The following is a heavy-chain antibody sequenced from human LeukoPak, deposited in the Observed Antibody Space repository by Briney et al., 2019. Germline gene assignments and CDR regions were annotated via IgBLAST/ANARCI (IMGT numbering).Heavy chain of an antibody. CDR3: ATRYFDWFDAFDI. V-gene: IGHV3-23*01. CDR1: GFTFSSYA. Sequence: PGGSLRLSCAASGFTFSSYAMNWVRQAPGKGLEWVSTISGSGGSTYYADSVQGRFTVSRDNSKNTLYLQMNGLRAEDTAVYYCATRYFDWFDAFDIWGQGTMVTVSS. D-gene: IGHD3-9*01. CDR2: ISGSGGST. J-gene: IGHJ3*02.